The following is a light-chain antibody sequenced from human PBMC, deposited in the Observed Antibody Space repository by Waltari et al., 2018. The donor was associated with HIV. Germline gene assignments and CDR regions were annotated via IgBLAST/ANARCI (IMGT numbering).Light chain of an antibody. V-gene: IGLV1-40*01. CDR2: GNN. CDR1: SSNIGARAHFD. Sequence: QSLLTQPPSVSGAPGQTVTISCTGSSSNIGARAHFDVHWYQQLPGTAPKLLIYGNNKRPAGVPDRFSGSKSGASASLAITGLQAEEEADYYCQSYDTRLSGSVFGGGTKLTV. CDR3: QSYDTRLSGSV. J-gene: IGLJ3*02.